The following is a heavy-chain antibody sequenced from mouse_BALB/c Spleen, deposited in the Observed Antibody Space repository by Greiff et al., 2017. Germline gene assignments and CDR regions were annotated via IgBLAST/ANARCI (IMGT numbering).Heavy chain of an antibody. CDR1: GFNIKDTY. J-gene: IGHJ4*01. CDR2: IDPANGNT. CDR3: ARRGVYGNFLMDY. D-gene: IGHD2-10*02. Sequence: EVQLQQSGAELVKPGASVKLSCTASGFNIKDTYMHWVKQRPEQGLEWIGRIDPANGNTKYDPKFQGKATITADTSSNTAYLQLSSLTSEDTAVYYCARRGVYGNFLMDYWGQGTSVTVSS. V-gene: IGHV14-3*02.